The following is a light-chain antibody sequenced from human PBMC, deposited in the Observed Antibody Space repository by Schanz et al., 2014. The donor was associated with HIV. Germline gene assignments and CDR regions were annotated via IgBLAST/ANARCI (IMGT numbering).Light chain of an antibody. Sequence: EIVLTQSPATLSLSPGERVTLSCGASQFISRSYLAWYQQRPGLAPRLLIFDGSNRATGTPVRFSGNGSGTDFTLTISRLEPEDFAVYYCHQYGSSPPYTFGQGTKLEIK. CDR2: DGS. CDR1: QFISRSY. CDR3: HQYGSSPPYT. V-gene: IGKV3D-20*01. J-gene: IGKJ2*01.